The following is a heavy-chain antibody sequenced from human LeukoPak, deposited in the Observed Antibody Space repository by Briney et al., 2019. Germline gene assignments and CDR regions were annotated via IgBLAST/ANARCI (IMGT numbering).Heavy chain of an antibody. J-gene: IGHJ3*02. CDR1: GFTVSSNY. CDR3: AKDPNPLDAFDI. CDR2: ISGSGGST. D-gene: IGHD1-14*01. V-gene: IGHV3-23*01. Sequence: PGGSLRLSCAASGFTVSSNYMSWVRQAPGKGLEWVSAISGSGGSTYYADSVKGRFTISRDNSKNTLYLQMNSLRAEDTAVYYCAKDPNPLDAFDIWGQGTMVTVSS.